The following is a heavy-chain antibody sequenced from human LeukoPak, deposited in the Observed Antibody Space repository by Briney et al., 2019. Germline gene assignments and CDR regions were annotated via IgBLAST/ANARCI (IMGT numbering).Heavy chain of an antibody. J-gene: IGHJ5*02. CDR2: ISSSGSTI. Sequence: GGSLRLSCAASGFTFSSYEMNWVRQAPGKGLEWVSYISSSGSTIYYADSVKGRFTISRDNAENSLYLQMNSLRAEDTAVYYCAREGPGWAAAAGKPFNWFDPWGQGTLVTVSS. D-gene: IGHD6-13*01. CDR3: AREGPGWAAAAGKPFNWFDP. CDR1: GFTFSSYE. V-gene: IGHV3-48*03.